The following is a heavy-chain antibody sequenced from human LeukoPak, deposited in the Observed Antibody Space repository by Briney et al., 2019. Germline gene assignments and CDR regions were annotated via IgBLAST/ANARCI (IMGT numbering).Heavy chain of an antibody. D-gene: IGHD5-12*01. CDR1: GGSISSYY. Sequence: SETLSLTCTVSGGSISSYYWSWIRQPPGKGLEWIGYILYSGTTNSNPSLKSRVTISVDTSKNQISLKLSSVTAADTAVYYCARMGGYSGYATHWGQGTLVTVSS. J-gene: IGHJ4*02. CDR2: ILYSGTT. V-gene: IGHV4-59*08. CDR3: ARMGGYSGYATH.